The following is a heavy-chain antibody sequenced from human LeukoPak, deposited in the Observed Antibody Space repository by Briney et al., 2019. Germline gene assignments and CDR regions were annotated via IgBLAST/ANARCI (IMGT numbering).Heavy chain of an antibody. Sequence: SETLSLTCTVSGGSISSYYWGWIRQPPGKGLEWIGTIYYSGNTYYNPSLKSRVTISVDTSKNQFSLKLSSVTAADTAVYYCAKINGHGAFDIWGQGTMVTVSS. CDR1: GGSISSYY. V-gene: IGHV4-39*07. D-gene: IGHD2-8*01. CDR3: AKINGHGAFDI. J-gene: IGHJ3*02. CDR2: IYYSGNT.